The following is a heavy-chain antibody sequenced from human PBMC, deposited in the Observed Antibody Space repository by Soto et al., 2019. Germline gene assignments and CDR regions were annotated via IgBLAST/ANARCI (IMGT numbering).Heavy chain of an antibody. J-gene: IGHJ6*02. CDR1: GASISRGGSS. D-gene: IGHD3-10*01. V-gene: IGHV4-30-2*01. CDR3: ARGLAVRGSYGLDV. Sequence: QLQLQESGPGLVKHSQTLSLTCAVSGASISRGGSSWSWIRQAPGTGLEWIGYIYHNGITNYNPSLKSRVTISVDKSQNQFSLSLNFVTAADTAVYYCARGLAVRGSYGLDVWGQGTTVTVSS. CDR2: IYHNGIT.